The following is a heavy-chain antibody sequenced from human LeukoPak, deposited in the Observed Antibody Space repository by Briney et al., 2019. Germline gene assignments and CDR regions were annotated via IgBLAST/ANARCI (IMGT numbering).Heavy chain of an antibody. CDR1: GFTVSSNY. CDR3: AREYDSSGSPFDY. J-gene: IGHJ4*02. V-gene: IGHV3-53*05. Sequence: GGSLRLSCVASGFTVSSNYMTWVRQAPGKGLEWVSVIYSDGTTYYADSVKGRFTISRDDSKNTLYLQMNSLRSEDTAVYYCAREYDSSGSPFDYWGQGTLVTVSS. D-gene: IGHD3-22*01. CDR2: IYSDGTT.